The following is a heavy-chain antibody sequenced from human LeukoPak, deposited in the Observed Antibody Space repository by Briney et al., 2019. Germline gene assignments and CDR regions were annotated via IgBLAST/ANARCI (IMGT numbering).Heavy chain of an antibody. CDR2: ISVYNGNT. J-gene: IGHJ5*02. V-gene: IGHV1-18*01. Sequence: ASVKVSCKASGYTFTSYGISWVRQAPGQGLEWMGWISVYNGNTNYAQKFQGRVTMTRDTSISTAYMELSRLRSDDTAVYYCARASIVGATRWFDPWGQGTLVTVSS. CDR1: GYTFTSYG. D-gene: IGHD1-26*01. CDR3: ARASIVGATRWFDP.